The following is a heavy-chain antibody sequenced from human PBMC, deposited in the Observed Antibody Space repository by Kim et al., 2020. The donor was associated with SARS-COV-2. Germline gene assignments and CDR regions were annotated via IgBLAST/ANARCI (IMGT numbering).Heavy chain of an antibody. CDR2: IYYSGST. Sequence: SETLSLTCTVSGGSISSGGYYWSWIRQHPGKGLEWIGYIYYSGSTYYNPSLKSRVTISVDTSKNQFSLKLSSVTAADTAVYYCAIDPLRHFVIYGSGTTYGMDGWGQGTTVTVSS. CDR1: GGSISSGGYY. V-gene: IGHV4-31*03. CDR3: AIDPLRHFVIYGSGTTYGMDG. J-gene: IGHJ6*02. D-gene: IGHD3-10*01.